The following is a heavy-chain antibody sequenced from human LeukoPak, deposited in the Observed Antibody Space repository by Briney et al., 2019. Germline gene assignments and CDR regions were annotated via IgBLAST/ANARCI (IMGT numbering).Heavy chain of an antibody. CDR2: INPNSGGT. Sequence: ASVKVSCKASGYTFTGYYVHWVRQAPGQGLEWMGWINPNSGGTNYAQKFQGRVTMTRDTSISTAYMELSRLRSDDTAVYYCATYYYGSGSYYRFDPWGQGTLVTVSS. CDR1: GYTFTGYY. J-gene: IGHJ5*02. CDR3: ATYYYGSGSYYRFDP. D-gene: IGHD3-10*01. V-gene: IGHV1-2*02.